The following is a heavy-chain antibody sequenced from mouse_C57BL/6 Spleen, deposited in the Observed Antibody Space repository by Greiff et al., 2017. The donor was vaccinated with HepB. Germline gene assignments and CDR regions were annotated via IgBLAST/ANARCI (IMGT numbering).Heavy chain of an antibody. CDR3: ARWGDYGGEVDY. D-gene: IGHD2-4*01. J-gene: IGHJ4*01. V-gene: IGHV1-19*01. CDR2: INPYNGGT. Sequence: EVQLQQSGPVLVKPGASVKMSCKASGYTFTDYYMNWVKQSHGKSLEWIGVINPYNGGTSYNQKFKGKATLTVDKSSSTAYMELNSLTSEDSAVYYCARWGDYGGEVDYWGQGTSVTVSS. CDR1: GYTFTDYY.